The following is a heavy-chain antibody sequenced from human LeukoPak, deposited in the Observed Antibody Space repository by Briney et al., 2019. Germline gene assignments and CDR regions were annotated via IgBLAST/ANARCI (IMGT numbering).Heavy chain of an antibody. V-gene: IGHV3-64D*06. CDR3: VKGTGTKYYYYGMDV. CDR2: INSNGGST. Sequence: PGGSLRLSCSASGFAFSNYATHWVRQAPGKGLEYVAGINSNGGSTYYADSVKGRFTMSGDNSKNTLYLQMSSLRAEDTAVYYCVKGTGTKYYYYGMDVWGQGTTVTVSS. J-gene: IGHJ6*02. CDR1: GFAFSNYA. D-gene: IGHD3/OR15-3a*01.